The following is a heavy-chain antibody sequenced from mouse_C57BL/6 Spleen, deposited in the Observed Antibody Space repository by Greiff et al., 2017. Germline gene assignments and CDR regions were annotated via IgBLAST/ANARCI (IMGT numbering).Heavy chain of an antibody. CDR2: ISSGSSTN. CDR3: ARALDGYPYDY. Sequence: DVHLVESGGGLVKPGGSLKLSCAASGFTFSDYGMHWVRQAPEKGLEWVAYISSGSSTNYYADTVKGRLTISRDNAKNTLYLQMPSLRSEDTAMYYCARALDGYPYDYWGQGTTLTVSS. CDR1: GFTFSDYG. D-gene: IGHD2-3*01. V-gene: IGHV5-17*01. J-gene: IGHJ2*01.